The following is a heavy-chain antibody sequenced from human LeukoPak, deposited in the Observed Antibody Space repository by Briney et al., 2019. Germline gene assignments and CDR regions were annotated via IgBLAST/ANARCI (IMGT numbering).Heavy chain of an antibody. CDR3: AKVLQMVREVTPFDY. CDR2: IYSGGST. V-gene: IGHV3-66*01. D-gene: IGHD3-10*01. Sequence: PGGSLRLSCAASGFTVSSNDMSWVRQAPGKGLEWVSLIYSGGSTYYAEAVKDRFTISRDNFKNTLYLQMNSLRAEDTAVYYCAKVLQMVREVTPFDYWGQGTLVTVSS. CDR1: GFTVSSND. J-gene: IGHJ4*02.